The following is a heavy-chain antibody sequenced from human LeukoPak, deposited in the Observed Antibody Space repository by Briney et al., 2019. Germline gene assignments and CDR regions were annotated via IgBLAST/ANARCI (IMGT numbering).Heavy chain of an antibody. CDR2: INPSGGST. V-gene: IGHV1-46*01. CDR3: ARGGSPYDSSGYYDY. Sequence: SVKVSCKASGGTFSSYAISWVRQAPGQGLEWMGIINPSGGSTSYAQKFQGRVTMTRDTSTSTVYMELSSLRSEDTAVYYCARGGSPYDSSGYYDYWGQGTLVTVSS. D-gene: IGHD3-22*01. CDR1: GGTFSSYA. J-gene: IGHJ4*02.